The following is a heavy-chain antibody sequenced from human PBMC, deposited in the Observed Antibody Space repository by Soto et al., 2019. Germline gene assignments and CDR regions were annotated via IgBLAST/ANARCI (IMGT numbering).Heavy chain of an antibody. CDR3: ARRDMLTGYVYFDY. V-gene: IGHV5-51*03. Sequence: EVQLVQSGAEVKKTGESLKISCQASGYTFTKYWVGWVRQMTGKGLEWMGIIYPDDSDTRYSPSFQGHVTISADKSISTAYLQWSSLKASDSATYYCARRDMLTGYVYFDYWGQGTQVTVSS. D-gene: IGHD3-9*01. J-gene: IGHJ4*02. CDR2: IYPDDSDT. CDR1: GYTFTKYW.